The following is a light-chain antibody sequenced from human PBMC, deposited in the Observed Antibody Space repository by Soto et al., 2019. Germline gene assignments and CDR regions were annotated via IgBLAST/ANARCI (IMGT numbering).Light chain of an antibody. CDR1: QSVSSTF. CDR2: GVS. Sequence: EIVLTQSPGTLSLSPGERATLSCRASQSVSSTFLAWYQQKPGQAPRLLIYGVSKRATGIPDRFSGSGSGTDFTLTISRLEPEDFAVYYCQQYGGSPPWTFGQGTKVDIK. J-gene: IGKJ1*01. V-gene: IGKV3-20*01. CDR3: QQYGGSPPWT.